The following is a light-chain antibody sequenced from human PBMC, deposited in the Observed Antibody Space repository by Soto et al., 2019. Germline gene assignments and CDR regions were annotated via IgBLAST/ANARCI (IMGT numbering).Light chain of an antibody. Sequence: QSALTQPASVSGSPGQSITVSCTGTSSDIGAYEAVSWYQQHPGKAPKLILYDVSNRPSGISNRFSGSKSGNTASLTISGLQAEDEADYYCSSFTSNGTYVFGAGTKLTVL. CDR1: SSDIGAYEA. V-gene: IGLV2-14*01. J-gene: IGLJ1*01. CDR2: DVS. CDR3: SSFTSNGTYV.